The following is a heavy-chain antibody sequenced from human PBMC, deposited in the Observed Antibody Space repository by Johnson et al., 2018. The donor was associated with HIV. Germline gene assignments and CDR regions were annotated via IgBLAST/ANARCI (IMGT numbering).Heavy chain of an antibody. D-gene: IGHD6-6*01. J-gene: IGHJ3*02. CDR2: IFSGGST. V-gene: IGHV3-66*01. Sequence: VQLVESGGGLVQPGGSLRLSCAASGFTVSSNYMSWVRQAPGKGLECVSVIFSGGSTYYADSVNGRFTISRDNSKNTLYLQMNSLRAEDTAVYYCARDLYSSLLKKDAFDIWGQGTMVTVSS. CDR1: GFTVSSNY. CDR3: ARDLYSSLLKKDAFDI.